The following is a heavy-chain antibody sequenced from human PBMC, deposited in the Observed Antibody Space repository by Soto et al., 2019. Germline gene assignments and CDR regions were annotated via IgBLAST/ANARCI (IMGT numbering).Heavy chain of an antibody. D-gene: IGHD5-12*01. V-gene: IGHV3-23*01. CDR1: GFTFSSYA. CDR3: AKRRDGYNLDY. CDR2: ISGSGGST. J-gene: IGHJ4*02. Sequence: EVPLLESGGGLVQPGGSLRLSCAASGFTFSSYAMSWVRQAPGKGLEGVSTISGSGGSTYYAASVKGRCTITRDKSRNTLDLQMNSLRADDTTVYYCAKRRDGYNLDYWGQGTLVTVSS.